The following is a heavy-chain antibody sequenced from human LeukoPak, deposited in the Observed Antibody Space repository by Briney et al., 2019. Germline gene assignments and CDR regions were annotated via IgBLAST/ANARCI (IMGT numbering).Heavy chain of an antibody. D-gene: IGHD5-12*01. J-gene: IGHJ4*02. CDR1: GFTFSSYA. V-gene: IGHV3-30-3*01. Sequence: GGSPRLSCAASGFTFSSYAMHWVRQAPGKGLEWVAVISYDGSNKYYADSVKGRFTISRDNSKNTLYLQMNSLRAEDTAVYYCARTMVATFSYWGQGTLVTVSS. CDR3: ARTMVATFSY. CDR2: ISYDGSNK.